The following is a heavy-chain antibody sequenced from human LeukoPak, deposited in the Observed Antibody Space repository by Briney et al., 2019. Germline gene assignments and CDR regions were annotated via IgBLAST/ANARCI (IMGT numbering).Heavy chain of an antibody. J-gene: IGHJ4*02. CDR1: GFTFSNYV. Sequence: PGGSLRLSCSASGFTFSNYVMHWVRQAPGKGLEYVSGISGDGARTYYADSVKGRFTISRDNSKNTLFVQMTSLRAEDTAVYYCVYQAQGVVKWGQGTLVTVSS. V-gene: IGHV3-64*05. CDR3: VYQAQGVVK. CDR2: ISGDGART. D-gene: IGHD3-3*01.